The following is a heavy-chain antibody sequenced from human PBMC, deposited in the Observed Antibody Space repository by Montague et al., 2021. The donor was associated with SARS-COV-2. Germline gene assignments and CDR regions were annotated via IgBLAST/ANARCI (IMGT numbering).Heavy chain of an antibody. CDR2: LHHSGST. D-gene: IGHD2-8*01. CDR1: GYSITRVF. J-gene: IGHJ4*02. CDR3: ARLYLGFNGKMYFFDA. V-gene: IGHV4-59*01. Sequence: SETLSLTCSVSGYSITRVFWGWLRQPPGKGLEWIGHLHHSGSTNXNASFKSRLTMSPDTSKNQFSLQLSSVTAADTAVYYCARLYLGFNGKMYFFDAWGQGILVTVSS.